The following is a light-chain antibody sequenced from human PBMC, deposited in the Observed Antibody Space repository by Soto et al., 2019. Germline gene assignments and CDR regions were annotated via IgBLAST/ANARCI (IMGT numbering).Light chain of an antibody. Sequence: EIVLTQSPGTLSLSPGEIATLSFSASQSVSSSYLAWYQQKPGQAPRLLIYGASTRATGIPARFSGSGSGTEFTLTISSLQSEDFAVYYCQQHNNWPWTFGQGTKVDIK. CDR2: GAS. CDR1: QSVSSSY. V-gene: IGKV3-15*01. J-gene: IGKJ1*01. CDR3: QQHNNWPWT.